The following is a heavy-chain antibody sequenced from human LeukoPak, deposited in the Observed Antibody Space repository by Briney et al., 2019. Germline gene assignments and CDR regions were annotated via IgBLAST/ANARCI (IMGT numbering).Heavy chain of an antibody. CDR1: GFSFGSYS. CDR3: ATTRAPSNGRVLYYMDV. V-gene: IGHV3-21*01. CDR2: IMSSSRNI. Sequence: GGSLRLSCAASGFSFGSYSMDWVRQAPGKALEWVSSIMSSSRNIYYADSVKGRFTISRDNAKNSLYLQLSSLRAEDTAVYYCATTRAPSNGRVLYYMDVWGKGTTVTVSS. J-gene: IGHJ6*03. D-gene: IGHD3-3*01.